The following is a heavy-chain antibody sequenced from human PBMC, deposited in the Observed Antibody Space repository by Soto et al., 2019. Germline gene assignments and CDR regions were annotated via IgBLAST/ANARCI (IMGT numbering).Heavy chain of an antibody. V-gene: IGHV3-23*01. Sequence: GGSLRLSCAASGFTFSSYAMSWVRQAPGKGLEWVSAISGSGGSTYYADSVKGRFTISRDNSKNTLYLQMNSLRAEDTAVYYCAKVPNGHSKSESPNHYYYYDRLHGWGKGATVNVAP. CDR1: GFTFSSYA. J-gene: IGHJ6*01. CDR3: AKVPNGHSKSESPNHYYYYDRLHG. D-gene: IGHD2-8*01. CDR2: ISGSGGST.